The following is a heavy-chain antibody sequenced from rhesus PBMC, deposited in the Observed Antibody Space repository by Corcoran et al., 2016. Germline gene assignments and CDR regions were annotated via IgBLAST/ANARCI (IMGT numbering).Heavy chain of an antibody. V-gene: IGHV3-119*01. Sequence: EVQLVESGGGLVQPGGSLRPSCAASGFTFSSYWMYGVRQAPGQGLEWVSRISSDGSSTSYADSVKGRFTISRENAKNSLYLQMNSLRVEDTAVYYCAAAIAAAGTGIDYWGQGVLVTVSS. D-gene: IGHD6-25*01. CDR1: GFTFSSYW. CDR2: ISSDGSST. CDR3: AAAIAAAGTGIDY. J-gene: IGHJ4*01.